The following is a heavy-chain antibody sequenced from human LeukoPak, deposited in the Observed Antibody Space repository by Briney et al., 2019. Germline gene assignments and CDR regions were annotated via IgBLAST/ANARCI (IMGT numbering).Heavy chain of an antibody. J-gene: IGHJ4*02. D-gene: IGHD6-19*01. CDR3: TRDGWDY. Sequence: GGSLRLSCAASGFTFSSYAMSWVRQAPEKGLEWVSGISDSGGGTYYADSVKGRFTISRDNSKNTVYLQMNSLRAEDTATYYCTRDGWDYWGQGTLVTVSS. CDR1: GFTFSSYA. CDR2: ISDSGGGT. V-gene: IGHV3-23*01.